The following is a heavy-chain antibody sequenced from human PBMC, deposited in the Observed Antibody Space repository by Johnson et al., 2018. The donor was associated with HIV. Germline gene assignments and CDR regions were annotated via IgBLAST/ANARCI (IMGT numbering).Heavy chain of an antibody. CDR3: ARGGNRFYNFWIGYYRDAFDI. CDR1: GFTFSSYG. V-gene: IGHV3-30*02. J-gene: IGHJ3*02. CDR2: IRYDGSNK. Sequence: GGSLRLSCAASGFTFSSYGMHWVRQAPGKGLEWVAFIRYDGSNKYYADSVKGRFTISRDNSKNTLYLQMNSLRAEDTAVYYCARGGNRFYNFWIGYYRDAFDIWGQGTMVTVSS. D-gene: IGHD3-3*01.